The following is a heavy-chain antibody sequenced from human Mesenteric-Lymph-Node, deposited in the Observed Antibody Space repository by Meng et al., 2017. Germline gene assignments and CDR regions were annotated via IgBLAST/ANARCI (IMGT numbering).Heavy chain of an antibody. CDR3: ARTIGGADIVVVPAAYYFDY. CDR2: INHSGST. V-gene: IGHV4-34*01. J-gene: IGHJ4*02. CDR1: GGSFSGYY. D-gene: IGHD2-2*01. Sequence: QVQLQQWGAGLLKPSETLSLTCAVYGGSFSGYYWSWIRQPPGKGLEWIGEINHSGSTNYNPPLKSRVTISVDTSKNQFSLKLSSVTAADTAVYYCARTIGGADIVVVPAAYYFDYWGQGTLVTVSS.